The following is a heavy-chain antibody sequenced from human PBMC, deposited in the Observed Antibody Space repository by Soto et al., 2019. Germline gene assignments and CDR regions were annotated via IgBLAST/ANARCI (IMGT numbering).Heavy chain of an antibody. V-gene: IGHV5-10-1*01. CDR2: IDPSDSYT. D-gene: IGHD3-10*01. Sequence: VESLKISCKGSGYSFTSYWISCFLQMPVKVLEWMGRIDPSDSYTNYSPSFQGHVTISADKSISTAYLQWSSLKASDTAMYYCARLTNGNYGSGSYQFDYWGQGTLVTVSS. J-gene: IGHJ4*02. CDR1: GYSFTSYW. CDR3: ARLTNGNYGSGSYQFDY.